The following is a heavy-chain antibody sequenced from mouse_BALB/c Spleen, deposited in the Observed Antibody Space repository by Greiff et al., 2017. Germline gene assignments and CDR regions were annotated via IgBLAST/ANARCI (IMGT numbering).Heavy chain of an antibody. V-gene: IGHV14-4*02. D-gene: IGHD2-4*01. J-gene: IGHJ3*01. CDR2: IDPENGDT. CDR1: GFNIKDYY. CDR3: NAWRLRPWFAY. Sequence: EVMLVESGAELVRSGASVKLSCTASGFNIKDYYMHWVKQRPEQGLEWIGWIDPENGDTEYAPKFQGEATMTADTSSNTAYLQLSSLTSEDTAVYYCNAWRLRPWFAYWGQGTLVTVSA.